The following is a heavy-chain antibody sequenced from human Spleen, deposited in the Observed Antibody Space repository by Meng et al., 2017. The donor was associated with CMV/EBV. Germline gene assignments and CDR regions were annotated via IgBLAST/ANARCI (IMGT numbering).Heavy chain of an antibody. CDR1: GYTFTGHY. J-gene: IGHJ6*02. Sequence: SVKVSCKASGYTFTGHYMHWVRQAPGQGLEWMGGIIPIFGTANYAQKFQGRVTITTDESTSTADMELSSLRSEDTAVYYCATASPPPGWLQRGYYGMDVWGQGTTVTVSS. D-gene: IGHD5-24*01. V-gene: IGHV1-69*05. CDR3: ATASPPPGWLQRGYYGMDV. CDR2: IIPIFGTA.